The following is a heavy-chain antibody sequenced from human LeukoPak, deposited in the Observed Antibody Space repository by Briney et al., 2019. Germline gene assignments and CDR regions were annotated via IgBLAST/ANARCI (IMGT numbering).Heavy chain of an antibody. CDR3: ARDPGYYYYGMDV. Sequence: GGSLRLSCAASGFTFSSHWMTWVRHSPGRGLEWVARINGEGSRISYADSVRGRFTISRDNAKNTAYLQMNSLRAEDTALYYCARDPGYYYYGMDVWGQGTTVVVSS. CDR2: INGEGSRI. V-gene: IGHV3-74*01. CDR1: GFTFSSHW. J-gene: IGHJ6*02.